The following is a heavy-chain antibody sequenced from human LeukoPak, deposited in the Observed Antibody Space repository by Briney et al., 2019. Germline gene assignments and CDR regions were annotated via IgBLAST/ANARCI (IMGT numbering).Heavy chain of an antibody. J-gene: IGHJ4*02. D-gene: IGHD5-12*01. Sequence: GGSLRLSCAASGFTFSRYWMHWVRQAPGKGLVWVSRIDKDGSSTNYADSVKGRFTISRDNAKNTLYLQTDSLRAEDTAIYYCAKIPSATENFDYWGQGTLVMVSS. CDR3: AKIPSATENFDY. CDR2: IDKDGSST. V-gene: IGHV3-74*01. CDR1: GFTFSRYW.